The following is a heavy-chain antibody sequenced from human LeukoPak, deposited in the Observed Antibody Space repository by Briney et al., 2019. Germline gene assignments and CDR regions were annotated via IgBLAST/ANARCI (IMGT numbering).Heavy chain of an antibody. J-gene: IGHJ4*02. D-gene: IGHD4-17*01. CDR3: ARGISDGEYEGGRGS. CDR2: MSPNTVNT. CDR1: GYTFTNYD. V-gene: IGHV1-8*01. Sequence: ASVKVSCKASGYTFTNYDINWVRQAPGRGLEWMGWMSPNTVNTGYAQKFQGRLTMTKNASITTAYMELSSLTSEDTAVYHCARGISDGEYEGGRGSWGQGTLVTVSS.